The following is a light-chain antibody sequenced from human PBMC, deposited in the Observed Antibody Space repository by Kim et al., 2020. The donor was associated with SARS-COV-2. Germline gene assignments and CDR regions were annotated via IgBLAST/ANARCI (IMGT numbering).Light chain of an antibody. Sequence: IKKSVNWYHQRPGKAPKLLIHDSSKLEPGVPSRFSGSGYGTQFSLFISTLQPEDIGTYYCQQYESTPTFGGGTKLEI. CDR1: IKKS. CDR3: QQYESTPT. J-gene: IGKJ4*01. V-gene: IGKV1-33*01. CDR2: DSS.